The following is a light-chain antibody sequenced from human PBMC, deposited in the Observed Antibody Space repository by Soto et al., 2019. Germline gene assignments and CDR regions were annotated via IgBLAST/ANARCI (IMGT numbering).Light chain of an antibody. V-gene: IGLV2-8*01. CDR1: SSDVGGYNF. CDR2: EVS. Sequence: QSALTQPPSASGSPGQSVTISCTGTSSDVGGYNFVSWYQQHPGKVPKPMIYEVSKRPSGVPDRFSGSKSGNTASLTVSGLQAEDEADYYCCSFGGGNKLVFGGGTKLTVL. CDR3: CSFGGGNKLV. J-gene: IGLJ3*02.